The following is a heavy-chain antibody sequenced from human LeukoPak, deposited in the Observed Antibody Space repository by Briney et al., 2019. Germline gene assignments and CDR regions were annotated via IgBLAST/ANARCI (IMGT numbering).Heavy chain of an antibody. V-gene: IGHV3-23*01. D-gene: IGHD6-19*01. CDR3: AIPYPSIAVAVTGYFDY. CDR1: GFTFSSYA. J-gene: IGHJ4*02. CDR2: ISGSGGST. Sequence: GGSLRLSCAASGFTFSSYAMSWVRQAPGKGLEWVSGISGSGGSTYYADSVKGRFTISRDNSKNTLYLQMNSLRAEDTAVYYCAIPYPSIAVAVTGYFDYWGQGTLVTVSS.